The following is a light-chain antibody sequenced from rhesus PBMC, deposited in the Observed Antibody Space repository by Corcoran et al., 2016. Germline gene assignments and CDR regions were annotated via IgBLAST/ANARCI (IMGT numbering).Light chain of an antibody. Sequence: DIQMTQSPSSLSASVGDTVTITCRASQGISNSLAWYQEKPGKAPKPLIDNASNLESGVPSRFSGSGSGTDFTLTISSLQPEDVAIYYCQQHNSYPYSFGQGTKVEIK. V-gene: IGKV1S14*01. CDR1: QGISNS. CDR2: NAS. CDR3: QQHNSYPYS. J-gene: IGKJ2*01.